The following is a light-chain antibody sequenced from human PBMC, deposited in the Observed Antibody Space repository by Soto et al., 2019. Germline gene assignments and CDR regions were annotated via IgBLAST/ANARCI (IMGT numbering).Light chain of an antibody. J-gene: IGLJ2*01. V-gene: IGLV1-47*01. Sequence: QSVLTQPPSASGTPGQRVTISCSGSSSNIGSNYVYWYQQLPGTAPKLLIYRNNQRPSGVPDRFYGSKSGTSASLAISGLRAEDEDYSYCAEWEDSHVFGGGTKLTVL. CDR3: AEWEDSHV. CDR1: SSNIGSNY. CDR2: RNN.